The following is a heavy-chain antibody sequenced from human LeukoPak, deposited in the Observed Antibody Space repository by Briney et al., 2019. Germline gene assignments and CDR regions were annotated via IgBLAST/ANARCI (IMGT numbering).Heavy chain of an antibody. V-gene: IGHV1-8*01. Sequence: ASVKVSCKASGYTFINHDINWVRQAPGQGLEWMAWIDPKNGNRGYAQNFQGRVTMTTDTSISTAYMELSSLRSEDTAVYYCARSHTRKGFCGGGRCYPAVWWFDPWGQGTLVTVSS. J-gene: IGHJ5*02. CDR1: GYTFINHD. CDR2: IDPKNGNR. CDR3: ARSHTRKGFCGGGRCYPAVWWFDP. D-gene: IGHD2-15*01.